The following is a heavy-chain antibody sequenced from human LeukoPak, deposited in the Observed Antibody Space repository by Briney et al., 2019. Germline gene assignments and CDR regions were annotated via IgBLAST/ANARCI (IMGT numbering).Heavy chain of an antibody. J-gene: IGHJ4*02. CDR3: GGGGY. Sequence: GGSLRLSCAASEFSFSRSWMNWVRQAPGKGLEWVANIKQDGSAKYYVDSVECRFTISRDNAKNSLYLQMNSLRAEDTAVYYCGGGGYWGQGIQVTVSS. V-gene: IGHV3-7*05. CDR1: EFSFSRSW. D-gene: IGHD6-25*01. CDR2: IKQDGSAK.